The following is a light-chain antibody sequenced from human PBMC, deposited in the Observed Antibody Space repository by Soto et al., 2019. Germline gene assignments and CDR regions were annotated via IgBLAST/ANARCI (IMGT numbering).Light chain of an antibody. CDR1: SSDAGGYNF. Sequence: QSALTQPASVSGSPGQSITISCTRSSSDAGGYNFVSWYQQHPGNAPKLMIFEVSNRPSGVSNRFSGSKSGNTASLTISGLQAEDEADYYCSSYTSSSTVVFGGGTQLTVL. V-gene: IGLV2-14*01. J-gene: IGLJ2*01. CDR2: EVS. CDR3: SSYTSSSTVV.